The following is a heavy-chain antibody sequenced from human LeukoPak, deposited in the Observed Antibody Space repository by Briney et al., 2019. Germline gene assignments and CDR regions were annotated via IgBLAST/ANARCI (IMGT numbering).Heavy chain of an antibody. CDR3: AKGARRWSGYFDY. CDR2: ISWNSGSI. V-gene: IGHV3-9*01. J-gene: IGHJ4*02. Sequence: GRSLRLSCAASGFTFADYAMHWVRQAPGKGLEWGSGISWNSGSIGYADSVKGRFTISRDNAKNSLYLQMNSLRAEDTALYYCAKGARRWSGYFDYWGQGTLVTVSS. CDR1: GFTFADYA. D-gene: IGHD3-3*01.